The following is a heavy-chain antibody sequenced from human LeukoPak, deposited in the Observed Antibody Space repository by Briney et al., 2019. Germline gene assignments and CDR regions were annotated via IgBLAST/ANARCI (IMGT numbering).Heavy chain of an antibody. J-gene: IGHJ6*03. V-gene: IGHV1-18*01. CDR1: GYTFTSYG. D-gene: IGHD2-2*01. Sequence: GASVTVSCKASGYTFTSYGISWVRQAPGQGLEWMGWISAYNGNTNYAQKLQGRVTMTTDTSTSTAYMELRSLRSDDTAVYYCARGSTDYYYYYYMDVWGKGTTVTVSS. CDR2: ISAYNGNT. CDR3: ARGSTDYYYYYYMDV.